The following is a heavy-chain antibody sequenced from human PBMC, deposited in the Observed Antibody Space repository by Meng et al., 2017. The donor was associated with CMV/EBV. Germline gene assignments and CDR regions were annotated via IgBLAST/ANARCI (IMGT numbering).Heavy chain of an antibody. CDR3: ARVATVRFLEVSGMDV. CDR1: GFTFSSYE. CDR2: ISSSGSTI. J-gene: IGHJ6*02. Sequence: GGSLRLSCAASGFTFSSYEMNWVRQAPGKGLEWVSYISSSGSTIYYADSVKGRFTISRDNSKNTLYLQMNSLRAEDTAVYYCARVATVRFLEVSGMDVWGQGTTVTVSS. D-gene: IGHD3-3*01. V-gene: IGHV3-48*03.